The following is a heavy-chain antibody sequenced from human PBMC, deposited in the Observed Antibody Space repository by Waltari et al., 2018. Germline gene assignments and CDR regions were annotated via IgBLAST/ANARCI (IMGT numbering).Heavy chain of an antibody. J-gene: IGHJ4*02. V-gene: IGHV3-11*01. D-gene: IGHD4-17*01. CDR3: AADNGYGDYGFVAY. CDR2: IGTGGGSI. Sequence: QEQLLESGGALVKPGGPRRPSGVARGFSSVNHYLSWIRQSPGKGLEWVSYIGTGGGSIYYADSVMGRFTISRDNTKNSLYLQMDYLEPEDTAIYYCAADNGYGDYGFVAYWGQGTMVTVSS. CDR1: GFSSVNHY.